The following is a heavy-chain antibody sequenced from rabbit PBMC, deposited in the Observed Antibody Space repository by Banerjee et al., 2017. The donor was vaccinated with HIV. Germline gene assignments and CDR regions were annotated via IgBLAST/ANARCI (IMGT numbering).Heavy chain of an antibody. D-gene: IGHD2-1*01. J-gene: IGHJ2*01. CDR1: GFSFSSGLP. CDR2: VDTGDGTT. V-gene: IGHV1S40*01. CDR3: ARQSYDDYGAHDAFDP. Sequence: QSLEESGGDLVKPGASLTLTCKASGFSFSSGLPMCWVRQAPGKGLEWIASVDTGDGTTYYASWVNGRFTVSLDNAQTTVTLQMTSLTAADTATYFCARQSYDDYGAHDAFDPWGPGTLVTVS.